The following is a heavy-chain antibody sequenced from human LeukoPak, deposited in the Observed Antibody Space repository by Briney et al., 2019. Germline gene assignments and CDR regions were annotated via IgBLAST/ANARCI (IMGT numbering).Heavy chain of an antibody. V-gene: IGHV3-23*01. D-gene: IGHD1-7*01. CDR1: GFTFSTYI. CDR3: ARANRRTTTVDY. Sequence: QPGGSLRLSCEASGFTFSTYIMTWVRQAPGKGLEWVSTIKAGAEATFYADSVKDRFAISRDNSKNTLYLQMNSLRADDTAVYYCARANRRTTTVDYWGQGTLVTVSS. CDR2: IKAGAEAT. J-gene: IGHJ4*02.